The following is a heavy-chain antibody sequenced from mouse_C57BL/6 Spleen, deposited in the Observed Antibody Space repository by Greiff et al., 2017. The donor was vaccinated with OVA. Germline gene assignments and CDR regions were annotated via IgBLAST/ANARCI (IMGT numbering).Heavy chain of an antibody. Sequence: VQLQQSGPELVKPGASVKISCKASGYAFSSSWMNWVKQRPGKGLEWIGRIYPGDGDTNYNGKFKGKATLTADKSSSTAYMQLSILTSEDSAVYFGATSSGYYYAMDYWGQGTSVTVSS. J-gene: IGHJ4*01. CDR1: GYAFSSSW. V-gene: IGHV1-82*01. CDR2: IYPGDGDT. CDR3: ATSSGYYYAMDY. D-gene: IGHD3-2*02.